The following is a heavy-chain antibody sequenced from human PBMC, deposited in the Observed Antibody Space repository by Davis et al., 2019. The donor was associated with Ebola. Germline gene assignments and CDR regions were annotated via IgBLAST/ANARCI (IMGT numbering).Heavy chain of an antibody. J-gene: IGHJ4*02. CDR2: INSDGSST. CDR3: ARAQVVVRDGGTDY. D-gene: IGHD3-10*01. V-gene: IGHV3-74*01. Sequence: HTGGSLRLSCAASGFTFSSYWMHWVRQAPGKGLVWVSRINSDGSSTSYADSVKGRFTISRDNAKNTLYLQMNSLRAEDTAVYYCARAQVVVRDGGTDYWGQGTLVTVSS. CDR1: GFTFSSYW.